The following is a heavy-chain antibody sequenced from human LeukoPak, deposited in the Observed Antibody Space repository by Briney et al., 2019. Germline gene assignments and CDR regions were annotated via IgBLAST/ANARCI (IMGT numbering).Heavy chain of an antibody. CDR2: INPNSGGT. CDR1: GYTFTGYY. J-gene: IGHJ4*02. V-gene: IGHV1-2*02. Sequence: ASVKVSCKASGYTFTGYYIHWVRQAPGQGLEWMGWINPNSGGTNYAQKFQGRVTMTRDTSVNTAYMELSRLRSDDTAVYYCARDDNYGSGQPDDWGQGTLVTVSS. CDR3: ARDDNYGSGQPDD. D-gene: IGHD3-10*01.